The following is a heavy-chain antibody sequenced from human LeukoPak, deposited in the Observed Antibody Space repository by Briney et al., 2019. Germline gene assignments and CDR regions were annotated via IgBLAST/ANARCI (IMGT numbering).Heavy chain of an antibody. CDR1: GFTFSSSA. J-gene: IGHJ4*02. CDR3: AKEIFSGLLYIDY. V-gene: IGHV3-23*01. D-gene: IGHD5-12*01. CDR2: ITDAVGST. Sequence: GGSLRLSCAASGFTFSSSAMSWVRQAPGKGLEWVSAITDAVGSTHYADSVKGRFTISSDNPKNTVYLQMNSLRPEDMAVYYCAKEIFSGLLYIDYWGQGTLVTVSS.